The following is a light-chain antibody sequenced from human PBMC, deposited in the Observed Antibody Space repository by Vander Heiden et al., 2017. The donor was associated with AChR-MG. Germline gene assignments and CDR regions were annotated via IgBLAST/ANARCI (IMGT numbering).Light chain of an antibody. V-gene: IGLV3-1*01. J-gene: IGLJ2*01. CDR2: QDS. CDR3: QAWDSSTHVV. CDR1: KLGDKY. Sequence: SYALPQPPSVSVSPGQTASITCSGDKLGDKYACWYQQKPGQSPVLVIYQDSKRPSGIPERFSGSNSGNTATLTISGTQAMDEADYYCQAWDSSTHVVFGGGTKLTVL.